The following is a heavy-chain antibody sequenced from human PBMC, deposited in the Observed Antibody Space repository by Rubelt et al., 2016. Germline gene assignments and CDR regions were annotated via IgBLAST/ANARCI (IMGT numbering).Heavy chain of an antibody. V-gene: IGHV3-48*04. CDR3: VRDKSHWAMDV. J-gene: IGHJ6*02. D-gene: IGHD7-27*01. CDR2: ISGESAVK. CDR1: EFTFSSSP. Sequence: EVQLVESGGGLVQPGGSLRLSCAASEFTFSSSPMNWVRQAPGKGLEWVSYISGESAVKHYADSVTGRFIISRDNAKNSLFLQMNRLGVEDTAVYYCVRDKSHWAMDVWGQGTTVSVSS.